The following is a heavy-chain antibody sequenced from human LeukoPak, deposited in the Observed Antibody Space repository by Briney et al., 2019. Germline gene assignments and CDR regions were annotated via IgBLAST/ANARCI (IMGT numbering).Heavy chain of an antibody. CDR3: ARDLYSGYDFDY. Sequence: PSQTLSLTCTVSGGSISSGDYYWSWIRQPPGKGLEWIGYIYYSGSTYYNPSLKSRVTISVDTSKNQFFLKLSSVTAADTAVYYCARDLYSGYDFDYWGQGTLVTVSS. CDR1: GGSISSGDYY. V-gene: IGHV4-30-4*08. CDR2: IYYSGST. J-gene: IGHJ4*02. D-gene: IGHD5-12*01.